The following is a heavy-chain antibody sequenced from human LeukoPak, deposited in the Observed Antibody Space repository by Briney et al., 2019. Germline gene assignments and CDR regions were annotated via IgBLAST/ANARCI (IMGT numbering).Heavy chain of an antibody. D-gene: IGHD3-22*01. CDR1: TSY. V-gene: IGHV1-18*01. J-gene: IGHJ5*01. CDR2: IGSYEGVT. CDR3: ARGRWNFDDSSGSNRDFDS. Sequence: GGSVKVSCTATSYISWVRQAPGQGPEGMGWIGSYEGVTDYAEKFKSRVTVTTDTSTTTAYMEQRSLTSNDTAVYYCARGRWNFDDSSGSNRDFDSWGQGTLVTVSS.